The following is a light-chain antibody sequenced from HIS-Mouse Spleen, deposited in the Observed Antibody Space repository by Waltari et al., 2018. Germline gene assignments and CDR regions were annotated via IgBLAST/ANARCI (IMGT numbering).Light chain of an antibody. Sequence: SSELTQDPAVSVALGQTVRITCQGDSLRSYYASWYQQKPGQAPVLVSDGKNNRPSGIPDRFSGSSSGNTASLTITGAQAEDEADYYCNSRDSSGNHVVFGGGTKLTVL. J-gene: IGLJ2*01. CDR3: NSRDSSGNHVV. CDR1: SLRSYY. CDR2: GKN. V-gene: IGLV3-19*01.